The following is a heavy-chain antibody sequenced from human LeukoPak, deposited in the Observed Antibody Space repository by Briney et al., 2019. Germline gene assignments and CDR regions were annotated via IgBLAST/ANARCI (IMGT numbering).Heavy chain of an antibody. V-gene: IGHV3-30*04. J-gene: IGHJ6*04. D-gene: IGHD3-10*02. CDR3: AELGITMIGGV. Sequence: GRSLRLSCAASGFTFSNNAMHWVRQAPGKGLEWVAVISYDGNIKSYADAVKGRFTISRDNSKNTLYLQMNSLRAEDTAVYYCAELGITMIGGVWGKGTTVTISS. CDR2: ISYDGNIK. CDR1: GFTFSNNA.